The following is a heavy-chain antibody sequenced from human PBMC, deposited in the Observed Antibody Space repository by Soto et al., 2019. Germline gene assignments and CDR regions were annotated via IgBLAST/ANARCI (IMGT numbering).Heavy chain of an antibody. Sequence: EVQLLESGGGLVQPGGSLRLSCAASGFTFSSYAMSWVRQAPGKGLEWVSAISGSGGSTYYADSVKGRFTISRDNSKNTLYLQMNSLRAEDTAVYYCAKDQLADYGDEAPSYYYYYGMDVWGQGTTVTVSS. CDR2: ISGSGGST. J-gene: IGHJ6*02. D-gene: IGHD4-17*01. CDR1: GFTFSSYA. CDR3: AKDQLADYGDEAPSYYYYYGMDV. V-gene: IGHV3-23*01.